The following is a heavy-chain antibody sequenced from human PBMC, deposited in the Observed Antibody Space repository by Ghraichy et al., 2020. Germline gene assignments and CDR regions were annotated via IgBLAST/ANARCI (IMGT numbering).Heavy chain of an antibody. Sequence: SETLSLTCAVYRGSFVGYYWTWLRQLPGKGLEWIGEIYHSGSPNYNPSLKSRVTISLDTSRSQFSLNLNSVTAADTAVYYCARGGARQQPYPTWGQGALVTVSS. D-gene: IGHD6-13*01. CDR1: RGSFVGYY. J-gene: IGHJ5*02. V-gene: IGHV4-34*01. CDR2: IYHSGSP. CDR3: ARGGARQQPYPT.